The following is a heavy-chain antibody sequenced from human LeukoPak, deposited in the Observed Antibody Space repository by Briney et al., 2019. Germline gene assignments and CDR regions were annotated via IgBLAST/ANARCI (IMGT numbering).Heavy chain of an antibody. CDR1: GGTFSSYA. V-gene: IGHV1-69*13. CDR2: IIPIFGTA. CDR3: ARDKTAATYYYYYGMDV. D-gene: IGHD2-21*02. Sequence: GASVKVSCKASGGTFSSYAISWVRQAPGQGLEWMGGIIPIFGTANYAQKFQGRVTITADESTSTAYMELSSLRSEDTAVYYCARDKTAATYYYYYGMDVWGQGTTVTASS. J-gene: IGHJ6*02.